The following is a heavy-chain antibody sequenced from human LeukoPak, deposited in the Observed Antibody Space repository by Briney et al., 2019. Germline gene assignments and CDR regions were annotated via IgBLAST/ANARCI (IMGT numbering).Heavy chain of an antibody. CDR3: ARYYEMAIDAFDI. Sequence: SETLSLTCTVSGGSISSSSYYWAWIRQPPGKGLEWIGSIYYSGSTYYNPSLKSRVTISVDTSKNQFSLKLSSVTAADTAVYYCARYYEMAIDAFDIWGQGTMVTVSS. CDR2: IYYSGST. CDR1: GGSISSSSYY. J-gene: IGHJ3*02. D-gene: IGHD3-3*01. V-gene: IGHV4-39*07.